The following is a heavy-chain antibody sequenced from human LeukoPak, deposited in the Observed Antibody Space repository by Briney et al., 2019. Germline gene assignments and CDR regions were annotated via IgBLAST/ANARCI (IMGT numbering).Heavy chain of an antibody. CDR2: ISPSGRTV. V-gene: IGHV3-48*03. CDR3: AKDLSVLVRFGESSRESWFDP. J-gene: IGHJ5*02. D-gene: IGHD3-10*01. CDR1: GFTFSSYE. Sequence: PGGTLRLSCAASGFTFSSYEKNWVRQAPGKGLEWISDISPSGRTVSYSDSVKSRFTISRDNAKNSLYLQMNSLRAEDTAVYYCAKDLSVLVRFGESSRESWFDPWGQGTLVTVSS.